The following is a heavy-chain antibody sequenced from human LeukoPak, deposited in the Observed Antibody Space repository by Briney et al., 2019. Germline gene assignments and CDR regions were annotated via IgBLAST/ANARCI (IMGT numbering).Heavy chain of an antibody. Sequence: SETLSLTCTVSGGSISSGDYYWSWIRQPPGKGLEWIGYIYYSGSTYYNPSLKSRVTISVDTSKNQFSLKLSSVTAADTAVYYCARHRRDGYNWDAFDIWGQGTMVTVSS. D-gene: IGHD5-24*01. V-gene: IGHV4-30-4*08. CDR3: ARHRRDGYNWDAFDI. CDR2: IYYSGST. CDR1: GGSISSGDYY. J-gene: IGHJ3*02.